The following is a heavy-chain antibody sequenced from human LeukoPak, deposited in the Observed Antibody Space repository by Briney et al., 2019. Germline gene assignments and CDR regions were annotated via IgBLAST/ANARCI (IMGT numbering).Heavy chain of an antibody. D-gene: IGHD2-2*01. CDR3: ARGGWGLVVPAAESVTRPTDV. CDR2: IKQDGSEK. Sequence: GGSLRLSCAASGFTFSSYWMSWVRQAPGKGLGWVANIKQDGSEKYYVDSVKGRFTISRDNAKNSLYLQMNSLRAEDTAVYYCARGGWGLVVPAAESVTRPTDVWGKGTTVTVSS. J-gene: IGHJ6*04. CDR1: GFTFSSYW. V-gene: IGHV3-7*01.